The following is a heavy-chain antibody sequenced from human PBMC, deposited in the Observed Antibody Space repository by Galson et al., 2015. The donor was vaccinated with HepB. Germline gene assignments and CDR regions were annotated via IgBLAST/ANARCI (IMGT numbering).Heavy chain of an antibody. D-gene: IGHD1-14*01. Sequence: SVKVSCKASGYTFTSYDINWVRQAPGQGLEWMGGIIPIFGTANYAQKSQGRVTITADESTSTAYMELSSLRSEDTAVYYCARAIPGENLDYWGQGTLVTVSS. CDR1: GYTFTSYD. CDR2: IIPIFGTA. V-gene: IGHV1-69*13. CDR3: ARAIPGENLDY. J-gene: IGHJ4*02.